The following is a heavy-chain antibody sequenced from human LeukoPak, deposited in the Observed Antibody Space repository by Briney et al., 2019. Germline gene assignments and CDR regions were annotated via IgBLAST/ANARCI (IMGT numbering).Heavy chain of an antibody. D-gene: IGHD6-19*01. CDR3: ARATPIAVAGTGYFQH. Sequence: ASVKVSCKASGYIFTNYGISWVRQAPGQGLEWVGWISAYNGNTNYAQKLQGRVTMTTDTSTSTAYMELRSLRSDDTAVYYCARATPIAVAGTGYFQHWGQGTLVTVSS. CDR1: GYIFTNYG. CDR2: ISAYNGNT. J-gene: IGHJ1*01. V-gene: IGHV1-18*01.